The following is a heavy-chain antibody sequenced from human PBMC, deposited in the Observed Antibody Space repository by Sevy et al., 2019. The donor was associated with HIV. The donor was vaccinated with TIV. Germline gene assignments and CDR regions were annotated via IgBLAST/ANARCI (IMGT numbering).Heavy chain of an antibody. D-gene: IGHD2-15*01. CDR2: ISGGDTTT. J-gene: IGHJ4*02. CDR3: AAISGYCRDGTCYAGTSIDQ. CDR1: GFNLTDYY. V-gene: IGHV3-11*01. Sequence: GWSLRLSCAASGFNLTDYYINWIRQAPGKGLEWISYISGGDTTTYYSDSVKGRFTVSRDNAKNSVLLQMISLRAGDTAVYYCAAISGYCRDGTCYAGTSIDQWGEGSLVTVSS.